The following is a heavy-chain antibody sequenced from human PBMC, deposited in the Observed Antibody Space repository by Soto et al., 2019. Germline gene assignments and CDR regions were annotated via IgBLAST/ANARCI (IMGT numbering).Heavy chain of an antibody. V-gene: IGHV3-33*01. D-gene: IGHD3-22*01. Sequence: GGSLRLSCAASGFTFSSYGMHWVRQAPGKGLEWVAVIWYDGSNKYYADSVKGRFTISRDNSKNTLYLQMNSLRAEDTAVYYCARDSTPHYHDSSGPLGHWGQGTLVTVSS. CDR3: ARDSTPHYHDSSGPLGH. J-gene: IGHJ4*02. CDR2: IWYDGSNK. CDR1: GFTFSSYG.